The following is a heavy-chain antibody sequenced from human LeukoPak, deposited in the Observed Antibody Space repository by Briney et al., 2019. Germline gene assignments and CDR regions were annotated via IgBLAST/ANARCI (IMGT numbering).Heavy chain of an antibody. Sequence: GGSLRLSCEASGFSFSSYTMQWVRQAPGTGLDYVSSITHNGGTSSYANSVKGRFIISRDNSNNTLYLQMGSLRPEDTAVYYCVRVAGYFDLWGRGTLVTVSS. CDR2: ITHNGGTS. V-gene: IGHV3-64*01. CDR3: VRVAGYFDL. J-gene: IGHJ2*01. CDR1: GFSFSSYT.